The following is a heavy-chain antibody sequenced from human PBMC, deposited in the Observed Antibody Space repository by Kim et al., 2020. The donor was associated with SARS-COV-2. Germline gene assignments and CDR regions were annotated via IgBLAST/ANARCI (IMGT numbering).Heavy chain of an antibody. CDR1: GFTFSSYA. Sequence: GGSLRLSCAASGFTFSSYAMSWVRQAPGKGLEWVSAISGSGGSTYYADSVKGRFTISRDNSKNMLYLQMNSLRAEDTAVYYCAKGGYYDFWSGGEKPRDSRYPVRFDYWGQGTLVTVSS. J-gene: IGHJ4*02. D-gene: IGHD3-3*01. CDR3: AKGGYYDFWSGGEKPRDSRYPVRFDY. V-gene: IGHV3-23*01. CDR2: ISGSGGST.